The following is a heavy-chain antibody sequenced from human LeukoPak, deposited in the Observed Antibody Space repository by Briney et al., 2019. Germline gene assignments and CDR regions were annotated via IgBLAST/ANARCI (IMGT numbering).Heavy chain of an antibody. D-gene: IGHD3-10*01. CDR1: GFTFSSYW. CDR3: ARAHYGPSWFDP. CDR2: INSDGSST. Sequence: GGSLRLSCAASGFTFSSYWMHWVRQAPGKGLVWVSRINSDGSSTSYADSVKGRFTISRDNAKNTLYLQMNSLRAEDTAVYYCARAHYGPSWFDPWGQGTLVTVSS. J-gene: IGHJ5*02. V-gene: IGHV3-74*01.